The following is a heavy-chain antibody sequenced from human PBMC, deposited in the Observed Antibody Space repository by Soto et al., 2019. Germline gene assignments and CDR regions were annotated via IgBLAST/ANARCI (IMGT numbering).Heavy chain of an antibody. J-gene: IGHJ6*02. D-gene: IGHD2-2*01. Sequence: GASVKVSCKASGYTFTSYAMHWVRQAPGQRLEWMGWINAGNGNTKYSQKFQGRVTITRDTSASTAYMELSSLRSEDTAVYYCAREGCSSTSCYDRRNYYYGMDGWGQGTTVTVSS. CDR3: AREGCSSTSCYDRRNYYYGMDG. CDR2: INAGNGNT. V-gene: IGHV1-3*01. CDR1: GYTFTSYA.